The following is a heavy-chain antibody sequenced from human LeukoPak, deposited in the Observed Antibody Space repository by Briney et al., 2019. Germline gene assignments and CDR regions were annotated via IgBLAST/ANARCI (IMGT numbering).Heavy chain of an antibody. CDR2: FDPEDGET. J-gene: IGHJ4*02. CDR3: ATPPYYYDSSGYPGYFDY. V-gene: IGHV1-24*01. CDR1: GYTLTELS. Sequence: ASVKVSCKVSGYTLTELSMHWVRQAPGKGLEWMGSFDPEDGETIYAQKFQGRVTMTEDTSTDTAYMELSSLRSEDTAVYYCATPPYYYDSSGYPGYFDYWGQGTLVTVSS. D-gene: IGHD3-22*01.